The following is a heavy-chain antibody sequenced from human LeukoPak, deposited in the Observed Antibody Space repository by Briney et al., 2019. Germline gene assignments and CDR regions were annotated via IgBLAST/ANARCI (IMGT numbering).Heavy chain of an antibody. Sequence: GASVTVSCATSGFNLIGYYIHWVRQAPGQGLEWMGWINRNNGGTNFAQKFQGRVTMTRDTSISTAYMELSRLRSDDTAVYYCARAKRITIFGVVIISGKDHEIDYWGQGTLVTVSS. CDR3: ARAKRITIFGVVIISGKDHEIDY. CDR1: GFNLIGYY. V-gene: IGHV1-2*02. D-gene: IGHD3-3*01. CDR2: INRNNGGT. J-gene: IGHJ4*02.